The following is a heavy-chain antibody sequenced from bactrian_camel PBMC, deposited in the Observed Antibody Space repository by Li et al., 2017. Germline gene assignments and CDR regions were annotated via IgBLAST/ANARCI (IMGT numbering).Heavy chain of an antibody. CDR1: GYAYSSYS. J-gene: IGHJ6*01. CDR2: IDADGST. V-gene: IGHV3S55*01. CDR3: AARGPYCYTKLSVRDFTY. D-gene: IGHD2*01. Sequence: HVQLVESGGGSVQAGGSLRLSCQASGYAYSSYSMGWFRQAPGKEREMVAIIDADGSTSYADSVNGRFVLSRDNANNILTLQMNSLNPDDTAMYYCAARGPYCYTKLSVRDFTYWGQGTQVTVS.